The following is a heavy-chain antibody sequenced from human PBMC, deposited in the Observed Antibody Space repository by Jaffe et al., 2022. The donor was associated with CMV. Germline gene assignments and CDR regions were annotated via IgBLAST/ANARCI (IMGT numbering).Heavy chain of an antibody. J-gene: IGHJ5*02. V-gene: IGHV4-39*01. Sequence: QLQLQESGPGLVKPSETLSLTCTVSGGSISSSGYYWGWIRQPPGKGLEWIGNIYYSGNTYYNPSLKSRVSISLDTSKNHFSLKLSSVTAADTAVYYCTRHPVTHTTIHTTRFDPWGQGTLVTVSS. CDR3: TRHPVTHTTIHTTRFDP. D-gene: IGHD5-18*01. CDR1: GGSISSSGYY. CDR2: IYYSGNT.